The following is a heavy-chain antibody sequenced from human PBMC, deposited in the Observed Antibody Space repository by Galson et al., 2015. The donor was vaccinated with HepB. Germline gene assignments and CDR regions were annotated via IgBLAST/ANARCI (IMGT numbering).Heavy chain of an antibody. CDR3: VKRGEDRDRSNYLHFDS. D-gene: IGHD1-26*01. Sequence: SLRLSCAASGFTFDDYGVHWVRQTLPGKGLEWVSGISWNSGTVVYADSVKGRFTISRDNAKNSLYLQMSSLRAEDTALYYCVKRGEDRDRSNYLHFDSWGQGTMVTVTS. CDR2: ISWNSGTV. J-gene: IGHJ4*02. CDR1: GFTFDDYG. V-gene: IGHV3-9*01.